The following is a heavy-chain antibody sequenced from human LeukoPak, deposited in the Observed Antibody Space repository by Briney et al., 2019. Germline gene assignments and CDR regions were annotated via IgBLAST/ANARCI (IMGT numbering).Heavy chain of an antibody. V-gene: IGHV3-30*18. CDR2: ISYDGSNK. Sequence: PGRSLRLSCAASGFTFSSYGMHWVRQAPGKRLEWVAVISYDGSNKYYADSVKGRFTISRDNSKNTLYLQMNSLRAEDTAVYYCAKLIPLYYDFWSGYYEDYWGQGTLDTVSS. CDR1: GFTFSSYG. CDR3: AKLIPLYYDFWSGYYEDY. D-gene: IGHD3-3*01. J-gene: IGHJ4*02.